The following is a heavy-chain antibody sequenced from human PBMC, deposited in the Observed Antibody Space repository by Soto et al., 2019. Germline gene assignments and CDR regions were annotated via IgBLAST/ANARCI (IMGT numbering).Heavy chain of an antibody. V-gene: IGHV3-23*01. Sequence: GGSPXLSCAASGFTFSSAAVSWVRQAPGKGLEWVSTISGSGGSTYYADSVKGRFTVSRDNSKNTLYLQMNSLRAEDTALYYCTLQLSGAYGGQGTLVTVSS. CDR1: GFTFSSAA. D-gene: IGHD1-1*01. CDR2: ISGSGGST. J-gene: IGHJ4*02. CDR3: TLQLSGAY.